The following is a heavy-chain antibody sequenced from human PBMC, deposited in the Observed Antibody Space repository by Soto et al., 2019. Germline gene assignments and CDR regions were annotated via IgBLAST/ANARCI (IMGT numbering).Heavy chain of an antibody. CDR2: ISSSSSTI. Sequence: EVQLVESGGGLVQPGGSLRLSCAASGFTFSSYSMNWVRQAPGKGLEWVSYISSSSSTIYYADSVKGRFIISRDNAKNSLYLQMNSLRAEDTAVYYCASLPGYSGYDLSYYFDYWGQGTLVTVSS. CDR3: ASLPGYSGYDLSYYFDY. D-gene: IGHD5-12*01. CDR1: GFTFSSYS. V-gene: IGHV3-48*01. J-gene: IGHJ4*02.